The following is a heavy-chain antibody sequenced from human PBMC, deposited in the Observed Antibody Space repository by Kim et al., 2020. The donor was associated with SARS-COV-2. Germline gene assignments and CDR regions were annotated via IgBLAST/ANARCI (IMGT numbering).Heavy chain of an antibody. CDR1: GGSISSGSYY. Sequence: SETLSLTCTVSGGSISSGSYYWSWIRQPAGKGLEWIGRIYTSGSTNYNPSLKRRVTISVDTSKNQFSLKLSSVTAADTAVYYCAREGGSGYSSSWNLVGESFDPWGQGTLVTVSS. V-gene: IGHV4-61*02. J-gene: IGHJ5*02. CDR2: IYTSGST. D-gene: IGHD6-13*01. CDR3: AREGGSGYSSSWNLVGESFDP.